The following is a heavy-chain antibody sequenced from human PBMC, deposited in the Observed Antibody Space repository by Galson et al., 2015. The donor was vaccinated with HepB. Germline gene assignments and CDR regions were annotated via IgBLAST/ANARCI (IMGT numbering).Heavy chain of an antibody. CDR1: GDSISHYY. D-gene: IGHD3-3*01. CDR2: VYYSEKT. Sequence: ETLSLTCTVSGDSISHYYWSWIRQPPGKGLEWSGYVYYSEKTNYNPSLKSRVAISLDTSKSQFSLKLTSVTAADTAVYYCAKTADIWSGSYPNWFDPWGQGTLVTVSS. CDR3: AKTADIWSGSYPNWFDP. J-gene: IGHJ5*02. V-gene: IGHV4-59*08.